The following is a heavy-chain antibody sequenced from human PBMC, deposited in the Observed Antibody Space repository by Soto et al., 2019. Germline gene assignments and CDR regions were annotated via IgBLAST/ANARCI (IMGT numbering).Heavy chain of an antibody. D-gene: IGHD1-7*01. CDR1: GDSVSSNSAA. V-gene: IGHV6-1*01. CDR2: TYYRSKWYN. J-gene: IGHJ6*02. CDR3: ARVEIMRSLLNWNYGYYYYGMDV. Sequence: SQTLSLTCAISGDSVSSNSAAWNWIRQSPSRGLEWLGRTYYRSKWYNDYAVSVKSRITINPDTSKNQFSLQLNSVTPEDTAVYYCARVEIMRSLLNWNYGYYYYGMDVWGHGTTVTVSS.